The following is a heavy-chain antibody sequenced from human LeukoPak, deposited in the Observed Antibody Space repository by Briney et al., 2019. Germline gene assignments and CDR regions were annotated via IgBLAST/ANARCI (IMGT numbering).Heavy chain of an antibody. V-gene: IGHV1-46*01. CDR1: GYTFTGYY. CDR3: ARGYCSGGSCFNNWFDP. CDR2: INPSGGST. D-gene: IGHD2-15*01. J-gene: IGHJ5*02. Sequence: ASVKVSCKASGYTFTGYYMHWVRQAPGQGLEWMGIINPSGGSTSYAQKFQGRVTMTRDTSTSTVYMELSSLRSEDTAVYYCARGYCSGGSCFNNWFDPWGQGTLVTVSS.